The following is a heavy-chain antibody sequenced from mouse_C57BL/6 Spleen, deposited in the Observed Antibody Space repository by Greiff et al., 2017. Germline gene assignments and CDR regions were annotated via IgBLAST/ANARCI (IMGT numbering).Heavy chain of an antibody. CDR3: ARCYYGSSDWYFDV. D-gene: IGHD1-1*01. CDR1: GFNIKDYY. J-gene: IGHJ1*03. Sequence: VQLQQSGAELVKPGASVKLSCTASGFNIKDYYMHWVKQRTEQGLEWIGRIDPEDGETKYAPKFPGKATITADTSSNTAYLQLSSLTSEDTAVYYCARCYYGSSDWYFDVWGTGTTVTVSS. V-gene: IGHV14-2*01. CDR2: IDPEDGET.